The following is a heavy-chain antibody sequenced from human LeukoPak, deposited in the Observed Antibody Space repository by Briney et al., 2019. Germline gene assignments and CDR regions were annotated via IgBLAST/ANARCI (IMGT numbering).Heavy chain of an antibody. J-gene: IGHJ5*02. CDR3: ASEGAAAGNQGWFDP. Sequence: PSQTLSLTCTVSGDSISSGGYYWSWIRQPPGKGLEWIGEINHSGSTNYNPSLKSRVTISVDTSKNQFSLKLSSVTAADTAVYYCASEGAAAGNQGWFDPWGQGTLVTVSS. D-gene: IGHD6-13*01. CDR1: GDSISSGGYY. V-gene: IGHV4-30-2*01. CDR2: INHSGST.